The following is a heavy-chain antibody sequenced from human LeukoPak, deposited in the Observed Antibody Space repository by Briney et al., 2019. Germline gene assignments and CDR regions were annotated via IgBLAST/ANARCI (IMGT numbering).Heavy chain of an antibody. D-gene: IGHD2-15*01. CDR3: AKDPSFYYTGGSCHSKYYFDD. CDR2: ISGSGDST. V-gene: IGHV3-23*01. CDR1: GFTFSSYG. J-gene: IGHJ4*02. Sequence: GGSQRLSCAVSGFTFSSYGMSWVRQAPGKGLEWVSAISGSGDSTYHADSVKGRFTISRDNSKNTLYLQMNSLRAEDTALYYCAKDPSFYYTGGSCHSKYYFDDWGQGTLVTVSS.